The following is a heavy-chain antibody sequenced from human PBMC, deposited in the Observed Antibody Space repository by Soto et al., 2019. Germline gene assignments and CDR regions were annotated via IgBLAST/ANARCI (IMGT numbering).Heavy chain of an antibody. Sequence: PGGSLRLSCAASGFTFSSYAMSWVRQAPGKGLEWVSAISGSGGSTYYADSVKGRFTISRDNSKNTLYLQMNSLRAEDTAVYYCAKVTSGSYFFRGPTFDYWGQGTLVTVSS. D-gene: IGHD1-26*01. J-gene: IGHJ4*02. V-gene: IGHV3-23*01. CDR2: ISGSGGST. CDR3: AKVTSGSYFFRGPTFDY. CDR1: GFTFSSYA.